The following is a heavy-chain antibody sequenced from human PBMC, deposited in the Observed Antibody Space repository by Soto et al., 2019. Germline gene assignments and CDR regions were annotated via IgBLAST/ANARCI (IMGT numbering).Heavy chain of an antibody. D-gene: IGHD3-10*01. CDR3: ARGEIPEWFGGIYGMDV. CDR1: GFTFSSYG. CDR2: IWYDGSNK. J-gene: IGHJ6*02. Sequence: TGGSVRLSCAASGFTFSSYGMHWVRQAPGKGLEWVAVIWYDGSNKYYADSVKGRFTISRDNSKNTLYLQMNSLRAEDTAVYYCARGEIPEWFGGIYGMDVWGQGTTVTVSS. V-gene: IGHV3-33*01.